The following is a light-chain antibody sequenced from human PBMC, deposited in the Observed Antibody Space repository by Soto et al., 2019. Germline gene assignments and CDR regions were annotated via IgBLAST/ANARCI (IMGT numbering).Light chain of an antibody. Sequence: EIVLTQSPGTLSLSPGERATLSCRASQSVSSAYLAWYQHKPCQPTTLLIYSASSRVTGIPDRFSGSGSETDFTLTIIRLEPADFAVYYCQQYGSSSTWTFGQGTKVEIK. V-gene: IGKV3-20*01. CDR3: QQYGSSSTWT. CDR2: SAS. CDR1: QSVSSAY. J-gene: IGKJ1*01.